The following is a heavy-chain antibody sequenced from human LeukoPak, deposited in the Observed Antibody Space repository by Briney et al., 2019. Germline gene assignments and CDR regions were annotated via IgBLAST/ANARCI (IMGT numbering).Heavy chain of an antibody. D-gene: IGHD1-14*01. CDR1: GGSFSSSSYY. J-gene: IGHJ3*02. V-gene: IGHV4-39*07. Sequence: SETLSLTCTVSGGSFSSSSYYWGWIRQPPGKGLEWIGSIYYSGTTYYNPSLKSRVTISGDTSKNQFSLKLSSVTAADTAVYYCARDPETTRAFDIWGQGTMVTVSS. CDR2: IYYSGTT. CDR3: ARDPETTRAFDI.